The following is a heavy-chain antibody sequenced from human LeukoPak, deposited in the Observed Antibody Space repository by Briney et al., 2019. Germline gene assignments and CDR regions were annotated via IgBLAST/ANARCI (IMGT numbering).Heavy chain of an antibody. CDR1: GFTFSSYA. V-gene: IGHV3-23*01. CDR2: ISGSGDNT. Sequence: PGGSLRLSCAASGFTFSSYAMRGAPQAPGRGLEWCSGISGSGDNTYYADSVKGRFTISRDNSKNTLYVQVNSLGTEDTAAYYCAKGSYYYSSGSFYFDYWGQGTLVTVSS. CDR3: AKGSYYYSSGSFYFDY. D-gene: IGHD3-22*01. J-gene: IGHJ4*02.